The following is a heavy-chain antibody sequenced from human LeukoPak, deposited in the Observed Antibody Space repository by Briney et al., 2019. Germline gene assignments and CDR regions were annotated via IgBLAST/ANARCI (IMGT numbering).Heavy chain of an antibody. CDR1: GGSISSYC. D-gene: IGHD5-18*01. J-gene: IGHJ2*01. CDR3: ARDADTAMVPDWYFDL. Sequence: SETLSLTCTVSGGSISSYCWSWIRQPPGKGLEWIGYIYYSGSTNYNPSLKSRVTISVDTSKNQFSLKLSSVTAADTAVYYCARDADTAMVPDWYFDLWGRGTLVTVSS. CDR2: IYYSGST. V-gene: IGHV4-59*01.